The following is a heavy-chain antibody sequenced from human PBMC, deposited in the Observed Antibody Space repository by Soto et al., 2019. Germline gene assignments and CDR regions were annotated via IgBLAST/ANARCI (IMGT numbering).Heavy chain of an antibody. D-gene: IGHD3-22*01. V-gene: IGHV3-21*01. CDR1: GFTFSSYI. CDR3: ARGPSSDYDSSGPYYFDY. CDR2: ISSSSSYI. J-gene: IGHJ4*02. Sequence: GGSLRLSCAASGFTFSSYIMNWVRQAPGKGLEWVSSISSSSSYIYYADSVKGRFTISRDNAKNSLYLQMNSLRAEDTAVYYCARGPSSDYDSSGPYYFDYWGQGTLVTVSS.